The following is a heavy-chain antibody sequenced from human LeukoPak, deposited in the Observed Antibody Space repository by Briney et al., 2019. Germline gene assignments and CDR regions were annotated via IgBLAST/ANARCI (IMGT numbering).Heavy chain of an antibody. Sequence: SETLSLTCTVSGGSISNYFWSWIRQPPGKGLEWIGYISTSGGTYYNPSLKSRVTISADTSKNHFSLKLSSVTAADTAVYYCARRDFWSAYYSSYYYMDVWGKGTTVTVSS. V-gene: IGHV4-4*09. D-gene: IGHD3-3*01. CDR2: ISTSGGT. CDR1: GGSISNYF. J-gene: IGHJ6*03. CDR3: ARRDFWSAYYSSYYYMDV.